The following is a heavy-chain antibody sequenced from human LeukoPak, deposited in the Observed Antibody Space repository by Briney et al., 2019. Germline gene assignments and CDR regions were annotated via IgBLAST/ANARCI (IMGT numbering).Heavy chain of an antibody. CDR3: AREGSGVAGHFDY. CDR1: GFTFSSYR. J-gene: IGHJ4*02. V-gene: IGHV3-21*01. CDR2: ISSSSSYI. Sequence: PGGSLRLSCAASGFTFSSYRMNWVRWAPGKGLEWVSSISSSSSYIYYADSVKGRFTISRDNAKNSLYLQMNSLRAEDTAVYYCAREGSGVAGHFDYWGQGTLVTVSS. D-gene: IGHD6-19*01.